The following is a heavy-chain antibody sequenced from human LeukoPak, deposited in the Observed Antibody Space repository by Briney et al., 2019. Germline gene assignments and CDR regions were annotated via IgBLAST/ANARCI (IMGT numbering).Heavy chain of an antibody. Sequence: GESLKISCKGSGYTFTSYYMHWVRQAPGQGLEWMGIINPSGGSTSYAQKFQGRVTMTRDMSTSTAYMELSSLRSEDTAVYYCARPEKPYYYDSSGYYYVAFDIWGQGTMVTVSS. J-gene: IGHJ3*02. CDR3: ARPEKPYYYDSSGYYYVAFDI. CDR1: GYTFTSYY. CDR2: INPSGGST. D-gene: IGHD3-22*01. V-gene: IGHV1-46*01.